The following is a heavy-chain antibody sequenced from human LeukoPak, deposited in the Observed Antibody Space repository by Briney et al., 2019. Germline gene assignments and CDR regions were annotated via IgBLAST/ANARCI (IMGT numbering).Heavy chain of an antibody. J-gene: IGHJ4*02. Sequence: SETLSLTCTVSGGSISSGSYYWSWIRQPAGKGLEWIGSIYYSGSTYYNPSLKSRVTISVDTSKNQFSLKLSSVTAADTAVYYCARRITIFGVVIAHFDYWGQGTLVTVSS. V-gene: IGHV4-39*01. CDR1: GGSISSGSYY. CDR2: IYYSGST. CDR3: ARRITIFGVVIAHFDY. D-gene: IGHD3-3*01.